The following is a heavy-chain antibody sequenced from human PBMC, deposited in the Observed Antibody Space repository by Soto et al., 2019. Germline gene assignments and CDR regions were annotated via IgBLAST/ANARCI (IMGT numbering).Heavy chain of an antibody. Sequence: GESLKISCKGSGYSFTSYWIGWVRQMPGKGLEWMGIIYPGDSDTRYSPSFQGQVTISADKSISTAYLQWSSLKASDTAMYYCASANSSRCYYYDSSGYAFDIWGQGTMVT. CDR3: ASANSSRCYYYDSSGYAFDI. CDR1: GYSFTSYW. D-gene: IGHD3-22*01. CDR2: IYPGDSDT. V-gene: IGHV5-51*01. J-gene: IGHJ3*02.